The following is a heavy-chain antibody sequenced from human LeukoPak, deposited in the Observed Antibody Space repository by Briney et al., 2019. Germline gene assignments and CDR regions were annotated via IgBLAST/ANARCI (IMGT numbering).Heavy chain of an antibody. Sequence: PGGSLRLSCAASGFTFGNYGMSWVRQAPGKGLEWVSTISGSGSATYNAGSVKGRFTTSRDNSNNTPYLQMNSLRAEDTAVYYCAKTEAPAAIRAGSDYWGQGTLVTVSS. V-gene: IGHV3-23*01. CDR3: AKTEAPAAIRAGSDY. D-gene: IGHD2-2*02. CDR1: GFTFGNYG. CDR2: ISGSGSAT. J-gene: IGHJ4*02.